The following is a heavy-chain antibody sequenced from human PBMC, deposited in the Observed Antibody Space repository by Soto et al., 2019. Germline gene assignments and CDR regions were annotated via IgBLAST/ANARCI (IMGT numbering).Heavy chain of an antibody. J-gene: IGHJ3*02. D-gene: IGHD5-18*01. CDR1: GFTFSSYG. Sequence: GGSLRLSCAASGFTFSSYGMHWVRQAPGKGLEWVAVISYDGSNKYYADSVKGRFTISRDNSKNTLYLQMNSLRAEDTAVYYCASSYGLGAFDIWGQGTMVTVSS. CDR2: ISYDGSNK. CDR3: ASSYGLGAFDI. V-gene: IGHV3-30*03.